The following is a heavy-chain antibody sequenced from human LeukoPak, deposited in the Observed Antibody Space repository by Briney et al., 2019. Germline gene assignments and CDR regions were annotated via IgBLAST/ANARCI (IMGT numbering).Heavy chain of an antibody. J-gene: IGHJ4*02. CDR2: IYYSGIT. D-gene: IGHD3-16*01. CDR1: GGSFSGYY. CDR3: ARVGVVFDY. Sequence: SETLSLTCAVYGGSFSGYYWSWIRQPPGKGLEWIGSIYYSGITYYNPSLKSRVTISVDTSKNQFSLKLSSVTAADTAVYYCARVGVVFDYWGQGTLVTVSS. V-gene: IGHV4-34*01.